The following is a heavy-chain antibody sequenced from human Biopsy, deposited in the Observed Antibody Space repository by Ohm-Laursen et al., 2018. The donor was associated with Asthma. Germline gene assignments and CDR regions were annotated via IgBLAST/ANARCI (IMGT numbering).Heavy chain of an antibody. CDR1: GFTFSNYG. Sequence: SLRLSCAAFGFTFSNYGMHWVRQAPGKGLDWVAVISFDGSNKNYTDSVKGRFTISRDNSRNTLHLQMNSLRAEDTAVYYCAKDVFPGWELRRGPDYWGQGTLVTVPS. CDR2: ISFDGSNK. V-gene: IGHV3-30*18. CDR3: AKDVFPGWELRRGPDY. J-gene: IGHJ4*02. D-gene: IGHD1-26*01.